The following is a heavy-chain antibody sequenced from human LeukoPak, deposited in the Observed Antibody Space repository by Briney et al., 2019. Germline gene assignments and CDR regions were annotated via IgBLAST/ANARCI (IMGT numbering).Heavy chain of an antibody. CDR1: GYSFISYG. V-gene: IGHV3-30*03. CDR3: ARDRRYCSSTSCYAWPYFYGMDG. J-gene: IGHJ6*02. Sequence: GRSLRLSCAASGYSFISYGMHWVRQAPGKGLEWVAVMRGRFTISRDRSNNTLYLQMDSLTPEDTAVYYCARDRRYCSSTSCYAWPYFYGMDGWGQGTTVTVSS. D-gene: IGHD2-2*01.